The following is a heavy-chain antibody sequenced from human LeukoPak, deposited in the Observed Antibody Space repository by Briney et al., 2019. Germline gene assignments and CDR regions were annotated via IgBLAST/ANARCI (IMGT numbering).Heavy chain of an antibody. CDR2: ISAYNGNT. CDR3: ARRSGYLEYYYYYYYMDV. D-gene: IGHD3-3*01. V-gene: IGHV1-18*01. J-gene: IGHJ6*03. Sequence: ASVKVSCKASGYTFTSYAISWVRQAPGQGLEWMGWISAYNGNTNYAQKLQGRVTMTTDTSTSTAYMELRSLRSDDTAVYYCARRSGYLEYYYYYYYMDVWGKGTTVTVSS. CDR1: GYTFTSYA.